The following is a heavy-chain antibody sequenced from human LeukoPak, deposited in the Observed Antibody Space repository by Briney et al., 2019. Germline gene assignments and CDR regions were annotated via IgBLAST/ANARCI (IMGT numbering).Heavy chain of an antibody. CDR3: AGAMSPHHFDY. CDR2: INHSGST. Sequence: SETLSLTCAAYGGSVSSNYWSWIRQPPGKGLKWVGEINHSGSTYYNAPLKSRVTISVDTSKNQFSLQLNSVTAGDTAVYYCAGAMSPHHFDYWGQGCLVTVSS. J-gene: IGHJ4*02. D-gene: IGHD2-2*01. CDR1: GGSVSSNY. V-gene: IGHV4-34*01.